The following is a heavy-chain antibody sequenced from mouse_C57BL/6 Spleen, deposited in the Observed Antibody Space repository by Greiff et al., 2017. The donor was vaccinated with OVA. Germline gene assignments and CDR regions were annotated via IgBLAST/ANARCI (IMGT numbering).Heavy chain of an antibody. CDR2: INPSSGYT. D-gene: IGHD3-3*01. CDR3: ASIRDIYPSSWYFDV. Sequence: QVQLQQSGAELARPGASVKMSCKASGYTFTSYTMHWVKQRPGQGLEWIGYINPSSGYTKYNQKFKDKATLTADKSYSTAYMQLSSLTSEDSAVYYGASIRDIYPSSWYFDVWGTGTTVTVSS. V-gene: IGHV1-4*01. J-gene: IGHJ1*03. CDR1: GYTFTSYT.